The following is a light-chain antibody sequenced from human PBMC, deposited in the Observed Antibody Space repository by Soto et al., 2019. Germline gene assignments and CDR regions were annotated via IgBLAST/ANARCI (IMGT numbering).Light chain of an antibody. V-gene: IGKV4-1*01. CDR2: WAS. CDR3: QQYYRTPVT. CDR1: QTILYSSNNKNY. J-gene: IGKJ1*01. Sequence: SPLSCLSSQTILYSSNNKNYLAWYQQKPGQPPKLLIYWASTRESGVPDRFSGSGSGTDFTLTISSLQAEDVAIYYCQQYYRTPVTFGQGTKVEIK.